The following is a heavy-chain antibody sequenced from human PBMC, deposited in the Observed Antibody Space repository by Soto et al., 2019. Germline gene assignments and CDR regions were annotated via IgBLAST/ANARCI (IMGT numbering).Heavy chain of an antibody. CDR2: IDYSGST. Sequence: QVQLQESGPGLVKPSQTLSLTCTVSGGSISSGGYFWSWIRQHPGKGLEWIGDIDYSGSTYSNPSLKSRVTISVDTSKNQSSLKLSSVTAADTAVYYCARALLPWFGELPPRAHDAFDIWGQGTMVTVSS. D-gene: IGHD3-10*01. J-gene: IGHJ3*02. V-gene: IGHV4-31*03. CDR1: GGSISSGGYF. CDR3: ARALLPWFGELPPRAHDAFDI.